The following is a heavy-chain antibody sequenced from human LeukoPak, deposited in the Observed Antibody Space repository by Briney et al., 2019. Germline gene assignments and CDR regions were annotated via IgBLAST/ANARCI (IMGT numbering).Heavy chain of an antibody. Sequence: ASVKVSCKASGYTFTSYDINWVRRATGQGLEWMGWMNPNSGNTGYAQKFQGRVTMTRNTSISTAYMELSSLRSEDTAVYYCAIYGGCTAMPLGYWGQGTLVTVSS. V-gene: IGHV1-8*01. D-gene: IGHD5-18*01. CDR1: GYTFTSYD. CDR2: MNPNSGNT. CDR3: AIYGGCTAMPLGY. J-gene: IGHJ4*02.